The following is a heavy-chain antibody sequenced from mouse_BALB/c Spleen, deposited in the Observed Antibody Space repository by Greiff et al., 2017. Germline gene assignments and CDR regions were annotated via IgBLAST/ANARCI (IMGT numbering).Heavy chain of an antibody. V-gene: IGHV5-12-1*01. CDR3: ARHEDGYYGGAMDY. Sequence: EVHLVESGGGLVKPGGSLKLSCAASGFAFSSYDMSWVRQTPEKRLEWVAYISSGGGSTYYPDTVKGRFTISRDNAKNTLYLQMSSLKSEDTAMYYCARHEDGYYGGAMDYWGQGTSVTVSS. D-gene: IGHD2-3*01. J-gene: IGHJ4*01. CDR2: ISSGGGST. CDR1: GFAFSSYD.